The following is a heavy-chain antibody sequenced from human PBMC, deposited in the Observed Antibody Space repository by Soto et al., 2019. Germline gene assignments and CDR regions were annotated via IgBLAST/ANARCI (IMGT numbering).Heavy chain of an antibody. CDR2: IIPLFVTT. J-gene: IGHJ6*02. CDR3: AAELGFGKLSVV. CDR1: GDTFKNCV. D-gene: IGHD3-10*01. Sequence: QVQVVQSGVEVRRPWSSVKVSCKASGDTFKNCVISWVRQAPGQGLDWMGGIIPLFVTTDFAQRFQGRLTITTDESTTTAYMELSRLRSEDTATYYCAAELGFGKLSVVWGQGTTVIVSS. V-gene: IGHV1-69*01.